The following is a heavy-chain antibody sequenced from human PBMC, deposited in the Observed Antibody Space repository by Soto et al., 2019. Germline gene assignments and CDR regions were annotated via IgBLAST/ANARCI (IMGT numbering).Heavy chain of an antibody. Sequence: SETLSLTCAVSGDSISSSNWWTWVRQPPGKGLEWIGEIYHSGSTSYNPSLKSRVTISVDKSKNHFSLKLSSVTAADTAVYYCATNAVAGTPIDYWGQGALVTVSS. J-gene: IGHJ4*02. CDR3: ATNAVAGTPIDY. CDR2: IYHSGST. D-gene: IGHD6-19*01. CDR1: GDSISSSNW. V-gene: IGHV4-4*02.